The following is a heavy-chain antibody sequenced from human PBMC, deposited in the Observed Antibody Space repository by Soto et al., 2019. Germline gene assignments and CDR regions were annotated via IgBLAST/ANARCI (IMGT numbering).Heavy chain of an antibody. V-gene: IGHV6-1*01. CDR2: TYCRSRWYS. D-gene: IGHD3-16*01. CDR3: ARSEEDYDYYYYGMDV. J-gene: IGHJ6*02. Sequence: PSQTLSLTCVVSWVTFSSNIVACNCVRQSPSRGLEWLGRTYCRSRWYSDYAVSVRSRIDINADTFKNQVSLQLNSVTPEDTAVYYCARSEEDYDYYYYGMDVCGQGTTVTVSS. CDR1: WVTFSSNIVA.